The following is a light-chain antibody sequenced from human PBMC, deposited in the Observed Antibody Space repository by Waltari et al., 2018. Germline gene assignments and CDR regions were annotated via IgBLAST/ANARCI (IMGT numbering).Light chain of an antibody. V-gene: IGKV2-30*02. Sequence: DVVLTQSPFSLPVTLGQPASISCRSSQSLVHSDGNTYLNWYQQRPGQSPRRLLYKVPTQDAGGPDRFSGSGSGTDFTLKITRVEAEDVGGYYCMQGSQWPGTFGQGTKVEIK. CDR1: QSLVHSDGNTY. CDR3: MQGSQWPGT. J-gene: IGKJ1*01. CDR2: KVP.